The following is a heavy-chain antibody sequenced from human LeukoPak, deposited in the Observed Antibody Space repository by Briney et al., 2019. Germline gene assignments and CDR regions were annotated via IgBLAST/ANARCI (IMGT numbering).Heavy chain of an antibody. V-gene: IGHV3-21*01. Sequence: PGGSLRLSCAASGFTFSSYSMNWVRQAPGKGLEWVSSISSSSSYIYYADSVKGRFTISRDNAKNSLYLQMNSLRAEDTAVYYCARDSEEIGGDSGSYGDYWGQGTLVTVSS. J-gene: IGHJ4*02. CDR3: ARDSEEIGGDSGSYGDY. CDR2: ISSSSSYI. CDR1: GFTFSSYS. D-gene: IGHD3-10*01.